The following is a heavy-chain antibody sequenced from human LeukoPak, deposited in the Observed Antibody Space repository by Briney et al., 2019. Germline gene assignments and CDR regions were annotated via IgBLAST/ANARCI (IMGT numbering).Heavy chain of an antibody. J-gene: IGHJ4*02. CDR2: ISYDGSNK. CDR3: ASRRLWLQNGESAFDY. Sequence: GRSLRLSCAASGFTFSTYAMHWVRQAPGKGLEWVAVISYDGSNKDYADSVKGQFTISRDNSKDTLYLQMNSLRAEDTAVYYCASRRLWLQNGESAFDYWGQGTLVTVSS. D-gene: IGHD5-18*01. CDR1: GFTFSTYA. V-gene: IGHV3-30-3*01.